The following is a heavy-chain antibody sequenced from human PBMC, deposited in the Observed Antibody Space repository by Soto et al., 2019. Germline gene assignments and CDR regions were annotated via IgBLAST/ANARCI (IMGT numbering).Heavy chain of an antibody. CDR1: QYSFTSYW. CDR3: ARLQAAAGDKDINFDY. J-gene: IGHJ4*02. Sequence: GESLKISGKGPQYSFTSYWISWVRQMPGKGLEWMGRIDPSDSYTNYSPSFQGHVTISADRPISTAYPQWSSLKASDTARHYCARLQAAAGDKDINFDYSGEGTLHTVTS. V-gene: IGHV5-10-1*01. CDR2: IDPSDSYT. D-gene: IGHD6-13*01.